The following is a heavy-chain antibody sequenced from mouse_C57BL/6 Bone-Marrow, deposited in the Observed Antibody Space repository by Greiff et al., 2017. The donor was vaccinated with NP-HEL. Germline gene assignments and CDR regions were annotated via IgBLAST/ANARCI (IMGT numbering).Heavy chain of an antibody. CDR2: INPGSGGT. CDR1: GYAFTNYL. D-gene: IGHD1-1*01. V-gene: IGHV1-54*01. J-gene: IGHJ2*01. CDR3: ARYGSSPYYFDY. Sequence: VQLVESGAELVRPGTSVKVSCKASGYAFTNYLIEWVKQRPGQGLEWIGVINPGSGGTNYNEKFKGKATLTADKSSSTAYMQLSSLTSEDSAVYFCARYGSSPYYFDYWGQGTTLTVSS.